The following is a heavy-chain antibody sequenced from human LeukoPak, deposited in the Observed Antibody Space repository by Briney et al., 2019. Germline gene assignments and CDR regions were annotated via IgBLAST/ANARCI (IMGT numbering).Heavy chain of an antibody. CDR3: ARFGSKSSSSEVYYYYYSMDV. CDR2: IYSSGIT. CDR1: GGSINSYY. J-gene: IGHJ6*03. Sequence: SETLSLTCTVSGGSINSYYWSWIRQPAGKGLEWIGRIYSSGITNYNPSLKRRVTMSVDTSKNQFSLKLNPVTVADTAVYYCARFGSKSSSSEVYYYYYSMDVWGEGTTVTVSS. V-gene: IGHV4-4*07. D-gene: IGHD6-6*01.